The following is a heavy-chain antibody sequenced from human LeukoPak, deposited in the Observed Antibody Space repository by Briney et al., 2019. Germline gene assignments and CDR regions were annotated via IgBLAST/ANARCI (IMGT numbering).Heavy chain of an antibody. CDR2: ISGSGGST. D-gene: IGHD3-16*01. CDR3: ARDMGEYFDY. Sequence: QAGGSLRLSCAASGFTFSSYAMSWVRQAPGKGLEWVSAISGSGGSTYYADSVKGRFTISRDNSKNTLFLQMNSLKAEDTAVYYCARDMGEYFDYWGQGTLVTVSS. CDR1: GFTFSSYA. V-gene: IGHV3-23*01. J-gene: IGHJ4*02.